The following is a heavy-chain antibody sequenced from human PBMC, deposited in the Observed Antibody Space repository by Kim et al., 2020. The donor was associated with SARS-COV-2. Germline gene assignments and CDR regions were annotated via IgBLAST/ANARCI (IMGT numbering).Heavy chain of an antibody. V-gene: IGHV4-4*07. CDR3: ARREGGSNYFDY. J-gene: IGHJ4*02. CDR2: IYTSERT. Sequence: SETLSLTCTVSGGSISSYYWSWIRQPAGKGLEWIGRIYTSERTDYNPSLKSRVTMSVDTYKNQFSLKLSSVTAADTAVYYCARREGGSNYFDYWGQGTLVTVSS. CDR1: GGSISSYY. D-gene: IGHD1-26*01.